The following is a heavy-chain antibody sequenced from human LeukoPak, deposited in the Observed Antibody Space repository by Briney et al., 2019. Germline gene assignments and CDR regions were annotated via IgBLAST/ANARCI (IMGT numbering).Heavy chain of an antibody. CDR1: GYTFTSYD. D-gene: IGHD3-16*02. J-gene: IGHJ6*03. CDR3: ARSYYDYIWGSYRLVNYYYYMDV. V-gene: IGHV1-8*01. CDR2: MNPNSGNT. Sequence: ASVKVSCKASGYTFTSYDINWVRQATGQGLEWMGWMNPNSGNTGYAQKFQGRVTMTRNTSISTAYMGLSSLRSEDTAVYYCARSYYDYIWGSYRLVNYYYYMDVWGKGTTVTVSS.